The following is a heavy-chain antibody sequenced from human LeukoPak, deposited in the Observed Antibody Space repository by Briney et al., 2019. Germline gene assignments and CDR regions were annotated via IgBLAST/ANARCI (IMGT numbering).Heavy chain of an antibody. D-gene: IGHD5-18*01. CDR1: GGSFSGYY. V-gene: IGHV4-34*01. CDR3: ARSVGGYSYGSEPYFDY. J-gene: IGHJ4*02. CDR2: INHSGST. Sequence: PSETLSLTCAVYGGSFSGYYWSWIRQPPGKGLEWIGEINHSGSTNYNPSLKSRVTISVDTSKNQFSLKLTSVTAADTAVYYCARSVGGYSYGSEPYFDYWGQGTLVTVSS.